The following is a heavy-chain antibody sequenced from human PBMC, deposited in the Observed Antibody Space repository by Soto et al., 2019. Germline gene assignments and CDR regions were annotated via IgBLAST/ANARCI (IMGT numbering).Heavy chain of an antibody. CDR1: GFTFSNFG. CDR2: IWYDGSIK. V-gene: IGHV3-33*01. CDR3: ARPSYGSPYYDGMDV. Sequence: QVQLVESGGGVLQPGRSLRHSCAASGFTFSNFGMHWVRQAPGKGLEWVAVIWYDGSIKYYTDSLKGRFTISRDNSKNTLYLQRNSPRAEDTAVYYCARPSYGSPYYDGMDVWGQGTKVTVSS. J-gene: IGHJ6*02. D-gene: IGHD3-10*01.